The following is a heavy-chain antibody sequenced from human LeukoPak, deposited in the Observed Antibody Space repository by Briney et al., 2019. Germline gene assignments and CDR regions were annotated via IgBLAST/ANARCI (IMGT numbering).Heavy chain of an antibody. Sequence: SETLSLTCAVYGGSFSGYYWSWIRQPPGKGLGWIGEINHSGSTNYNPSLKSRVTISVDTSKNQFSLKLSSVTAADTAVYYCARGPGYYDSSGPYYFDYWGQGTLVTVSS. J-gene: IGHJ4*02. D-gene: IGHD3-22*01. V-gene: IGHV4-34*01. CDR2: INHSGST. CDR3: ARGPGYYDSSGPYYFDY. CDR1: GGSFSGYY.